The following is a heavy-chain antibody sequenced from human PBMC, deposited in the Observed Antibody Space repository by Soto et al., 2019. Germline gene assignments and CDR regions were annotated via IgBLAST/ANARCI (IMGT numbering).Heavy chain of an antibody. J-gene: IGHJ6*02. CDR3: ARTELTGAYYYGMDV. CDR2: IYYSGST. D-gene: IGHD7-27*01. CDR1: GGSISSGDYY. V-gene: IGHV4-30-4*01. Sequence: SETLSLTCTVSGGSISSGDYYWSWIRQPPGKGLEWIGYIYYSGSTYYNPSLKSRVTISVDTSKNQFSLKLSSVTAADTAVYYCARTELTGAYYYGMDVWGQGTTVTVSS.